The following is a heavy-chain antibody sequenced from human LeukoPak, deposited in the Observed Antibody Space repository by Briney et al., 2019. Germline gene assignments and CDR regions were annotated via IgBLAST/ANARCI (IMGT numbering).Heavy chain of an antibody. Sequence: SVKVSCKASGGTFSSYAISWVRQAPGQGLEWMGGIIPIFGTANYAQKFQGRVTITADESTSTAYMELSSLRSEDTAVYYCARDGCSSTSCYATYRFDYWGQGTLVTVSS. D-gene: IGHD2-2*01. J-gene: IGHJ4*02. V-gene: IGHV1-69*13. CDR2: IIPIFGTA. CDR1: GGTFSSYA. CDR3: ARDGCSSTSCYATYRFDY.